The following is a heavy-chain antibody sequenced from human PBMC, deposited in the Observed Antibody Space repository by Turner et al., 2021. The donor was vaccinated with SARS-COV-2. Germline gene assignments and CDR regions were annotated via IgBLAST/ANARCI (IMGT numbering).Heavy chain of an antibody. J-gene: IGHJ6*02. CDR2: IDHSGST. D-gene: IGHD2-15*01. CDR3: AGELVSATRYYYYGMDV. Sequence: QVQLQQWGAGVLKPSETLSLTCGVFGGSFSDYSWTWIRQPPGKGLEWIGDIDHSGSTDYNPYLKSRVTISVDTSKNQFSLKLSSVTAADTAVYYCAGELVSATRYYYYGMDVWGQGTTVTVSS. CDR1: GGSFSDYS. V-gene: IGHV4-34*01.